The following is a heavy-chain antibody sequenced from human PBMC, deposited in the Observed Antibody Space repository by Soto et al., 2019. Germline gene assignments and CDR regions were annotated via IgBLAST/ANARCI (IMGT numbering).Heavy chain of an antibody. CDR1: GYIFTGYY. CDR3: ARDRGLWFGESPVGGMDV. V-gene: IGHV1-2*04. D-gene: IGHD3-10*01. J-gene: IGHJ6*02. Sequence: ASVKVSCKASGYIFTGYYMHWVRQAPGQGLEWMGWINPNSGGTNYAQKFQGWVTMTRDTSISTAYMELSRLRSDDTAVYYCARDRGLWFGESPVGGMDVWGQGTTVTVSS. CDR2: INPNSGGT.